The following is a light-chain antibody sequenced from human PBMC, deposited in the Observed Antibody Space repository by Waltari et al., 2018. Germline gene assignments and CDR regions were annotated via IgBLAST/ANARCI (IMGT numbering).Light chain of an antibody. CDR1: QGISSY. V-gene: IGKV1-9*01. CDR3: QQLGAYPIT. Sequence: DIQLTQSPSFLSASVGDRVTITCRASQGISSYLSWYQQKPGKVPKLLIYGASTLQSAIPSRFSGIGSGTEFTLTISSLQPEDSATYYCQQLGAYPITFGQGTRVETK. J-gene: IGKJ5*01. CDR2: GAS.